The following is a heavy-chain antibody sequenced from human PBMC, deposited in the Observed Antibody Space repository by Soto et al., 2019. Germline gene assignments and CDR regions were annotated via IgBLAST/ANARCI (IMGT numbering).Heavy chain of an antibody. J-gene: IGHJ3*02. Sequence: ASVKVSCKASGYTFTSYYMHWVRQAPGQGLEWMGIINPSGGSTSYAQKFQGRVTMTRDTSISTAYMELSRLRSDDTAVYYCARDRTGDDAFDMWGQGTMVTVSS. CDR2: INPSGGST. CDR3: ARDRTGDDAFDM. D-gene: IGHD7-27*01. V-gene: IGHV1-46*01. CDR1: GYTFTSYY.